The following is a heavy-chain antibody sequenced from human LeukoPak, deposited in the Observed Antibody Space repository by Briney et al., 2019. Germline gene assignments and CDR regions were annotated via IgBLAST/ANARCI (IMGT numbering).Heavy chain of an antibody. CDR2: INSSNGKT. Sequence: ASVKVSCKASGYTFSSYGISWVRQAPGQGLEWMGWINSSNGKTNYAQKFQGRVTMTTDTSTSTAYMELRSLRSDDTAVYYCARPAGGYSSGWYQFHFDYWGQGTLVTVSS. CDR1: GYTFSSYG. D-gene: IGHD6-19*01. CDR3: ARPAGGYSSGWYQFHFDY. V-gene: IGHV1-18*04. J-gene: IGHJ4*02.